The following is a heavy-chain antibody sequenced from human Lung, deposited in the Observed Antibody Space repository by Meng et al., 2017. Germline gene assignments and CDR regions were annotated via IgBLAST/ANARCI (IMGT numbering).Heavy chain of an antibody. V-gene: IGHV4-34*01. CDR1: GGSFSDYY. J-gene: IGHJ4*02. CDR3: ARGPTTMAHDFDY. Sequence: QGQIHQWRGGLLRPSETLPLTCVVSGGSFSDYYWSWIRQPPGKGLEWIGEINHSGSTNYNPSLESRATISVDTSQNNLSLKLSSVTAADSAVYYCARGPTTMAHDFDYWGQGTLVTVSS. D-gene: IGHD4-11*01. CDR2: INHSGST.